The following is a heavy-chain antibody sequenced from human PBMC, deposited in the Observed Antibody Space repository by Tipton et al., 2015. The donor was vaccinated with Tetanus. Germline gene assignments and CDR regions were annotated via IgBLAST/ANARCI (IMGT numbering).Heavy chain of an antibody. J-gene: IGHJ5*02. CDR3: ARSHVFRLTLFGEEIPRSGRFDP. D-gene: IGHD3-3*01. Sequence: VKPSETLSLSCTVSGGSISNYYWNWIRQSPGKGLEWLGNIYYSGDTDYNPSLQSRATISLDTAKKRFSLRLRSMTAADTAVYYCARSHVFRLTLFGEEIPRSGRFDPWGQGTLVTVSS. V-gene: IGHV4-59*01. CDR1: GGSISNYY. CDR2: IYYSGDT.